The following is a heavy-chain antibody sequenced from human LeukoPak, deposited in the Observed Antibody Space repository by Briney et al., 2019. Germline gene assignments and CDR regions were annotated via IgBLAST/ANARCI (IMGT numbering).Heavy chain of an antibody. J-gene: IGHJ4*02. CDR1: GYTFTSYG. CDR3: ARGSSSWPTYYFDY. D-gene: IGHD6-13*01. V-gene: IGHV1-18*01. Sequence: ASVKVSCKASGYTFTSYGISWVRQAPGQGLEWMGWISAYNGNTNYAQKLQGRVTMTTDASTSTAYMELRSLRSDDTAVYYCARGSSSWPTYYFDYWGQGTLVTVSS. CDR2: ISAYNGNT.